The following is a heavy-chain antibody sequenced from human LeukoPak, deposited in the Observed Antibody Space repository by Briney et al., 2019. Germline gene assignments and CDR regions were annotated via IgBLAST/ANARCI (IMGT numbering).Heavy chain of an antibody. Sequence: GGSLRLSCAASGFTFSSYNMNWVRQAPGKGLGWLGNIKQDGSEKRYADSVRGRFTISRDNAQTSLYLQMNSLRAEDTAVYYCARASDPWLQLTWGQGTLVTVSS. CDR3: ARASDPWLQLT. V-gene: IGHV3-7*03. D-gene: IGHD5-24*01. J-gene: IGHJ5*02. CDR2: IKQDGSEK. CDR1: GFTFSSYN.